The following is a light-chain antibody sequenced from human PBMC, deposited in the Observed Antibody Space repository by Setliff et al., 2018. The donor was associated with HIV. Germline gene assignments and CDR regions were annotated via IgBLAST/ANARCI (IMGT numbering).Light chain of an antibody. J-gene: IGLJ3*02. CDR3: FLSYSGARRV. Sequence: QAVVTQEPSLTVSPAGTVTLTCGSSTGAVTSGHYPYSFQQKPGQAPWTLIHDTNNKQSWTPSRFSGPLLGGKAALTLSGEQPEDEAAYYCFLSYSGARRVFGGGTKVTVL. CDR2: DTN. V-gene: IGLV7-46*01. CDR1: TGAVTSGHY.